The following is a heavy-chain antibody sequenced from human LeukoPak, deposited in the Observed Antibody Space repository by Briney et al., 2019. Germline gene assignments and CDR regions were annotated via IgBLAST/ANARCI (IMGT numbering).Heavy chain of an antibody. Sequence: ASVKVSCKASGYTFTGYYMHWVRQAPGQGLEWMGWINPNSGGTNYAQKFQGRVTMTRDTSISTAYMELSRLRSDDTAVYYCARDAAYSSGWAPLYYYYYYYMDVWGKGTTVTISS. CDR1: GYTFTGYY. CDR3: ARDAAYSSGWAPLYYYYYYYMDV. J-gene: IGHJ6*03. CDR2: INPNSGGT. D-gene: IGHD6-25*01. V-gene: IGHV1-2*02.